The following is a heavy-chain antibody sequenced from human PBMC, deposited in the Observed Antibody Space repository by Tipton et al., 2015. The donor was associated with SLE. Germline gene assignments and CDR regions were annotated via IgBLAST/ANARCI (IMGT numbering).Heavy chain of an antibody. CDR1: GDSISSSTYS. J-gene: IGHJ5*02. V-gene: IGHV4-39*07. CDR3: AGEECSGGSCPKSFDP. CDR2: VSYDGNT. D-gene: IGHD2-15*01. Sequence: TLSLTCFVSGDSISSSTYSWAWIRQPPGKGLEWIGSVSYDGNTHRNPSLKSRVTISVDTSKNQFSLRVSSVTAPDTAVYYCAGEECSGGSCPKSFDPWGQGTLVTVSS.